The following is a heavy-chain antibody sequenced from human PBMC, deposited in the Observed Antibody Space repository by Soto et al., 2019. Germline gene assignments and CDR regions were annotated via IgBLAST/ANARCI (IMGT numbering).Heavy chain of an antibody. J-gene: IGHJ4*02. V-gene: IGHV4-59*01. D-gene: IGHD3-3*01. Sequence: QVQLQESGPGLVKPSETLSLTCTVSGGSISSYYWSWIRQPPGKGLEWIGYIYYSGSTNYNPSLKSRVTISVDTSKNQFSLKLSSVTAADTAVYYCASTIFGVARSGYFDYWGQGTLVTVSS. CDR2: IYYSGST. CDR1: GGSISSYY. CDR3: ASTIFGVARSGYFDY.